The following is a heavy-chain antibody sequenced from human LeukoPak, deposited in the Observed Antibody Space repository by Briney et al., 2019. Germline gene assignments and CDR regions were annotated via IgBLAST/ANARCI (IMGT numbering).Heavy chain of an antibody. J-gene: IGHJ5*02. D-gene: IGHD3-16*01. CDR2: IYSGGNT. CDR1: GFNVSNNC. V-gene: IGHV3-53*01. Sequence: PGGSLRLSCAASGFNVSNNCMNWVRQAPGKGLEWVSVIYSGGNTYYADSVKDRFTISRDNSRNMLYLQMNSLRTEDTAVYYCARDRGFGGPQGDNWFDPWGQGTLVTVSS. CDR3: ARDRGFGGPQGDNWFDP.